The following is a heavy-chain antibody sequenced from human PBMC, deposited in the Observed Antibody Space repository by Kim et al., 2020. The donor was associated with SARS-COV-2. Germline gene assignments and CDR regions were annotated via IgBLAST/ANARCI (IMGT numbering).Heavy chain of an antibody. J-gene: IGHJ4*02. CDR3: ARDFSGSFSFDY. Sequence: ASVKVSCKTSGYTFTNNATHWVRQAPGQRLEWIGWIIAGNGNTHYSQKFQGRVAITRDTSASTIYKELSSLRSEDTAVYYCARDFSGSFSFDYWGQGTLVTVSS. CDR1: GYTFTNNA. CDR2: IIAGNGNT. D-gene: IGHD3-10*01. V-gene: IGHV1-3*01.